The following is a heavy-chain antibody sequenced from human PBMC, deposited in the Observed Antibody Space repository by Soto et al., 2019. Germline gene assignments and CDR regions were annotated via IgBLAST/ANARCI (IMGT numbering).Heavy chain of an antibody. J-gene: IGHJ6*02. D-gene: IGHD5-18*01. CDR1: GYTFYSHS. CDR2: ISADNGNT. V-gene: IGHV1-18*01. Sequence: QAQLVQSGAEVKKPGASVKVPCKASGYTFYSHSSIWVRQAPGQGLEWMGRISADNGNTNYAQKFRGRDTMTTDTSTSTVSMELRNRRSDCTSVYYCARCIQHDCYYGMDVWGQGTTVTVSS. CDR3: ARCIQHDCYYGMDV.